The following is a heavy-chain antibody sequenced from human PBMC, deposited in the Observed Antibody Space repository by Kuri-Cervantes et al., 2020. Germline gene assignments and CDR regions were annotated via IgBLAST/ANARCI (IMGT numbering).Heavy chain of an antibody. J-gene: IGHJ4*02. CDR1: GGSVSSGSYY. V-gene: IGHV4-61*01. D-gene: IGHD3-3*01. Sequence: SETLSLTCTVSGGSVSSGSYYWSWIRQPPGKGLEWIGYIYYSGSTNYNPSLKSRVTISVDTSKNQFSLKLSSVTAADTAVYYCARLAIRYYFDYWGQGTLVTVSS. CDR2: IYYSGST. CDR3: ARLAIRYYFDY.